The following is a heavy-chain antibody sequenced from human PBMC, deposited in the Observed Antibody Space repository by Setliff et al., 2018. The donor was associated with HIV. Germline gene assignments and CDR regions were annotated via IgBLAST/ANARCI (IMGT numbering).Heavy chain of an antibody. CDR2: ISRDGNTI. V-gene: IGHV3-11*01. CDR3: ARGWGGFYGVDY. D-gene: IGHD3-16*01. Sequence: GGSLRLSCAVSGFTLSTFSMSWVRQAPGKGLEWVSYISRDGNTIYYADSVKGRFTISRDNAKNSLYLQLNSLRAEDTAVYYCARGWGGFYGVDYWGQGTLVTVSS. CDR1: GFTLSTFS. J-gene: IGHJ4*02.